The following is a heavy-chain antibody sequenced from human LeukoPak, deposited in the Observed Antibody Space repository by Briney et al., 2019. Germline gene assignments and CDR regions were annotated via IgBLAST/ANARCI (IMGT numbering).Heavy chain of an antibody. CDR1: GGSISSGGYY. Sequence: SQTLSLTCTVSGGSISSGGYYWSWIRQHPGKGLEWIGYIYYSGSTYYNPSLKSRVTISVDTSKNQFSLKLSSVTAADTAVYYCARVNADYDFWSGYHYYFDYWGQGTLVTVSS. J-gene: IGHJ4*02. CDR3: ARVNADYDFWSGYHYYFDY. CDR2: IYYSGST. V-gene: IGHV4-31*03. D-gene: IGHD3-3*01.